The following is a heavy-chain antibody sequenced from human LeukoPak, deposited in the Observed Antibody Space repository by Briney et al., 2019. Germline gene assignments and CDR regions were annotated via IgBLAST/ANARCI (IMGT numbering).Heavy chain of an antibody. D-gene: IGHD3-3*01. V-gene: IGHV3-33*06. CDR3: AKEANYDFWSGYDP. J-gene: IGHJ5*02. CDR2: IWYDGSNK. Sequence: GGSLRLSCAASGFTFSSYVMHWVRQAPGKGLEWVAVIWYDGSNKYYADSVKGRFTISRDNSKNTLYLQMNSLRAEDTAVYYCAKEANYDFWSGYDPWGQGTLVTVSS. CDR1: GFTFSSYV.